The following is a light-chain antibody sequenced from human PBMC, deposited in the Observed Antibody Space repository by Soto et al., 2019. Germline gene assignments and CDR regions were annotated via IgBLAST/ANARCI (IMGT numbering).Light chain of an antibody. CDR3: SSYTSSSTPLNV. J-gene: IGLJ1*01. V-gene: IGLV2-14*01. Sequence: QSVLTQPASVSGSPGQSITISCTGTSSDVGGYNYVSWYQQHPGKAPKLIINNVSNRPSGVSNRFSGSKSGNTASLTISGLQAEDEADYYCSSYTSSSTPLNVFGTGTKVTVL. CDR1: SSDVGGYNY. CDR2: NVS.